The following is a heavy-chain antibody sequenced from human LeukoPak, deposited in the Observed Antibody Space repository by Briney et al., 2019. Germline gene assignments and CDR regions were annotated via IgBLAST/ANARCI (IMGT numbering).Heavy chain of an antibody. J-gene: IGHJ3*02. V-gene: IGHV3-48*02. CDR3: ARVVSGWHDAFDI. D-gene: IGHD6-19*01. Sequence: GGSLRLSCAASGFTFRRYSMSWVRQAPGKGLEWVSYIRTSSSTINYADSVKGRFTISRDDAKNSLYLQMNSLRDEDTAVYYCARVVSGWHDAFDIWGQGTMVTVSS. CDR1: GFTFRRYS. CDR2: IRTSSSTI.